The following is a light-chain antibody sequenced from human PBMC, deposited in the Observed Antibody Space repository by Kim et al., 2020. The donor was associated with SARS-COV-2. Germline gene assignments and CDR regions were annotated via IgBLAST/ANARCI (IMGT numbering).Light chain of an antibody. CDR2: GKN. J-gene: IGLJ1*01. V-gene: IGLV3-19*01. CDR3: NSRDSSGYV. CDR1: SLRSYY. Sequence: SVALVQTGRSTCQGYSLRSYYASWYQQKPGQAPVLVIYGKNNRPSGIPDRFSGSSSGNTASLTITGAQAEDEADYYCNSRDSSGYVFGTGTKVTVL.